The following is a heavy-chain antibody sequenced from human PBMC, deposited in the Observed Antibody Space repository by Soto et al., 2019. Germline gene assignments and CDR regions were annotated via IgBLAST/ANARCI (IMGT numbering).Heavy chain of an antibody. D-gene: IGHD2-2*03. Sequence: QEQLVEYGGGVVQPGRSLRLSCAASGFTFNLHGMHWVRQAPGKGLEWVAVVYFDGSKKYYADSVKGRFTLSRDNSKNTLYLQMDSLRAEDTAVYYCAREGWRLYRRGSRPDVFDIWGQGTMFTVSS. CDR3: AREGWRLYRRGSRPDVFDI. CDR2: VYFDGSKK. J-gene: IGHJ3*02. CDR1: GFTFNLHG. V-gene: IGHV3-33*01.